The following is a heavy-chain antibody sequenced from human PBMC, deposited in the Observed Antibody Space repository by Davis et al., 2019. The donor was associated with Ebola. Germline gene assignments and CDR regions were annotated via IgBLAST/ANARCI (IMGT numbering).Heavy chain of an antibody. CDR1: GYTFTSYG. CDR3: ARTPGVRGVTSPHDY. J-gene: IGHJ4*02. CDR2: ISAYNGNT. Sequence: ASVKVSCKASGYTFTSYGISWVRQAPGQGLEWMGWISAYNGNTNYAQKLQGRVTMTTDTSTSTAYMELRSLRSDDTAVYYCARTPGVRGVTSPHDYWGQGTLVTVSS. V-gene: IGHV1-18*01. D-gene: IGHD3-10*01.